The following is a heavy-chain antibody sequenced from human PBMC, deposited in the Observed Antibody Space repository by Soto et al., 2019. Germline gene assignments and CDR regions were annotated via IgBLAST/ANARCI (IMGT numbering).Heavy chain of an antibody. D-gene: IGHD1-7*01. Sequence: GASWKAACRASGGSVRGYVTVWVGSSTGQGLEWMGGIIPIFGTANYAQKFQGRVTITADESTSTAYMELSSLRSEDTAVYYCAREGGTYNWNYAKTYYYYGMDVWGQGTTVTVSS. CDR3: AREGGTYNWNYAKTYYYYGMDV. CDR2: IIPIFGTA. J-gene: IGHJ6*02. V-gene: IGHV1-69*01. CDR1: GGSVRGYV.